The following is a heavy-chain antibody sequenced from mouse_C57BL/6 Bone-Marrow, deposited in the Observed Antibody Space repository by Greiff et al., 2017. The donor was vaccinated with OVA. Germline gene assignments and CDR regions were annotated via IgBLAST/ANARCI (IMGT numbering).Heavy chain of an antibody. CDR3: ARWGDSSWSWFAY. Sequence: QVQLQQSDAELVKPGASVKISCKVSGYTFTDHTIHWMKQRPEQGLEWIGYIYPRDGSTKYNEKFKGKATLTADTSSTTAYLQLNSLTSEDSAVDFCARWGDSSWSWFAYWGQGTLVTVSA. V-gene: IGHV1-78*01. D-gene: IGHD1-1*01. CDR1: GYTFTDHT. CDR2: IYPRDGST. J-gene: IGHJ3*01.